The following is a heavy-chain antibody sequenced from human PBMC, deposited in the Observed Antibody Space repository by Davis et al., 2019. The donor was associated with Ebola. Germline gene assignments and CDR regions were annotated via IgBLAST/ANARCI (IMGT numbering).Heavy chain of an antibody. CDR3: ARDGVPAAHDY. Sequence: GSLRLSCAASGFTFTRDWMTWVRQAPGKGLEWVANIKQDGSEKYYLDSVKGRFTISRDNAKNSLYLQMNSLRAEDTAVYYCARDGVPAAHDYWGQGTLVTVSS. D-gene: IGHD2-2*01. CDR2: IKQDGSEK. J-gene: IGHJ4*02. CDR1: GFTFTRDW. V-gene: IGHV3-7*03.